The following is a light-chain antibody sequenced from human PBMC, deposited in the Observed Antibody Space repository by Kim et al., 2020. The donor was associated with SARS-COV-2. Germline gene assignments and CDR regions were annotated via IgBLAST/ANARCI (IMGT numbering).Light chain of an antibody. CDR3: QVWDSSSDHHYV. CDR2: YDN. CDR1: NIGSKS. Sequence: SYELTQPPSVSVAPGKTARITCGGNNIGSKSVHWYQQKPGQAPVLVIYYDNDRPSGIPERFSGSNSGNTATLTISRVEAGDEADYYCQVWDSSSDHHYVFGTGTKVTV. V-gene: IGLV3-21*04. J-gene: IGLJ1*01.